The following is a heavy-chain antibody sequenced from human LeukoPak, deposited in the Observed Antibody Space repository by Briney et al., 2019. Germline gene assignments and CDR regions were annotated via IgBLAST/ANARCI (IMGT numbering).Heavy chain of an antibody. V-gene: IGHV4-59*01. CDR3: AREYIDQTLGDFDSGSYIDY. Sequence: SETLSLTCTVSGGSISSYYWSWIRQPPGKGLEWIGYIYYSGSTNYNPSLKSRVTISVDTSKNQFSLKLSSVTAADTAVYYCAREYIDQTLGDFDSGSYIDYWGQGTLVTVSS. J-gene: IGHJ4*02. CDR2: IYYSGST. CDR1: GGSISSYY. D-gene: IGHD3-10*01.